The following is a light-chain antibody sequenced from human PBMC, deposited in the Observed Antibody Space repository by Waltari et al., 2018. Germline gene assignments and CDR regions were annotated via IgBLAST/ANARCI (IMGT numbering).Light chain of an antibody. V-gene: IGKV3-11*01. J-gene: IGKJ1*01. CDR3: QQRSNWPLAWT. CDR1: QSVSSY. CDR2: DVS. Sequence: EIVLTQSPAPLSLSPGERATLPCRASQSVSSYLAWYQQKPGQAPRLLIYDVSNRATGIPARFSGSGSGTDFTLTISSLEPEDFAVYYCQQRSNWPLAWTFGQGTKVEIK.